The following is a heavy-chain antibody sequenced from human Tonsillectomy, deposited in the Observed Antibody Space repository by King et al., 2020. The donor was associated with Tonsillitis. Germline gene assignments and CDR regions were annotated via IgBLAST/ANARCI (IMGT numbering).Heavy chain of an antibody. D-gene: IGHD1-26*01. CDR3: ARDSIVGATTHWMWFDP. CDR2: ISAYNGNT. V-gene: IGHV1-18*04. CDR1: GYAFTSYG. J-gene: IGHJ5*02. Sequence: QLVQSGAGVKKPGASVKISCKASGYAFTSYGISWVRQAPGQGLEWMGWISAYNGNTNYAQKLQGRVTMTTDTSTSTAYMELRSLRSDDTAVYHCARDSIVGATTHWMWFDPWGQGTLVTVSS.